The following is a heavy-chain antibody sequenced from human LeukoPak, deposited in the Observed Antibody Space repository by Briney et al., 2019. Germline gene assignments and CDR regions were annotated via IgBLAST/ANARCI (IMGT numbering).Heavy chain of an antibody. CDR1: GVSISSGGYY. J-gene: IGHJ3*02. V-gene: IGHV4-31*03. D-gene: IGHD3-16*01. CDR3: ARANLDGGDAFDI. CDR2: IYYSGST. Sequence: SETLSLTCTVSGVSISSGGYYWSWIRQHPGKGLEWIGYIYYSGSTYYNPSLKSRVTISVDTSKNQFSLKLSSVTAADTAVYYCARANLDGGDAFDIWGQGTMVTVSS.